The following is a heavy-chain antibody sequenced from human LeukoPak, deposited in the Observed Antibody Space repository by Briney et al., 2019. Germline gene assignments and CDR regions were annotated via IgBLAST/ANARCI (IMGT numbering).Heavy chain of an antibody. V-gene: IGHV3-21*01. CDR3: ARDVVVPAATGMDV. D-gene: IGHD2-2*01. J-gene: IGHJ6*02. Sequence: PGGSLRLSCAASGFAITDHHMDWVRQAPGKGLEWVSSISSSSSYIYYADSVKGRFTISRDNAKNSLYLQMNSLRAEDTAVYYCARDVVVPAATGMDVWGQGTTVTVSS. CDR1: GFAITDHH. CDR2: ISSSSSYI.